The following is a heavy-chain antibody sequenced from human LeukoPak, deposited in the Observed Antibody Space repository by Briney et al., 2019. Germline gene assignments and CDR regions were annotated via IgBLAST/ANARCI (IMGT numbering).Heavy chain of an antibody. D-gene: IGHD1-1*01. CDR2: IYYSGST. CDR3: ARENDAYAFDI. J-gene: IGHJ3*02. V-gene: IGHV4-59*01. CDR1: GDSISSYY. Sequence: PSETLSLTCTVSGDSISSYYWGWIRQPPGKGVEWIGYIYYSGSTNYNPSLKSRVTISVDTSKNQFSLKLSSVTAADTAVYYCARENDAYAFDIWGQGTMVTVSS.